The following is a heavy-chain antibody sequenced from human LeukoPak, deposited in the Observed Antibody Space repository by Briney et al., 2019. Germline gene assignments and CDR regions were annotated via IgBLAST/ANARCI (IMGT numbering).Heavy chain of an antibody. CDR2: IKPDGSDK. D-gene: IGHD3-10*01. CDR3: AKERLWFGELSGYYYYYGMDV. V-gene: IGHV3-7*01. J-gene: IGHJ6*02. Sequence: GGSLRLSCAASGFTFSSYWMTWVRQAPGKGLEWVATIKPDGSDKYYLDSVKGRFTISRDNPKNSLYLQMNSLRAEDTAVYHCAKERLWFGELSGYYYYYGMDVWGQGTTVTVSS. CDR1: GFTFSSYW.